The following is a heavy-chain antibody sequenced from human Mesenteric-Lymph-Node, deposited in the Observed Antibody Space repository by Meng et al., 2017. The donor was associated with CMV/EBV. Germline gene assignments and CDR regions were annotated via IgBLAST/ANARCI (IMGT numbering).Heavy chain of an antibody. CDR1: ISSGGYY. D-gene: IGHD5-12*01. V-gene: IGHV4-31*02. Sequence: ISSGGYYWSWIRQRQGKGLEWSGYIYYSGTNYYSPSHKRRFTISVDTSTNQFSLNLESVTAADTAVYYCARDYQGCGSHDYTFRFDYWGQGILVTVSS. CDR2: IYYSGTN. J-gene: IGHJ4*02. CDR3: ARDYQGCGSHDYTFRFDY.